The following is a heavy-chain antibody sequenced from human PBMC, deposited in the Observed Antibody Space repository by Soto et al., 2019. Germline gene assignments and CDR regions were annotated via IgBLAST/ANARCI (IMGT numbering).Heavy chain of an antibody. V-gene: IGHV1-69*13. CDR3: ARSYSSGWYPTDY. D-gene: IGHD6-19*01. CDR2: IIPIFGTA. Sequence: GASVKVSCKASGGTFSSYAISWVRQAPGQGLEWMGGIIPIFGTANYAQKFQGRVTITADESTSTAYMELSSLRSEDTAVYYCARSYSSGWYPTDYWGQGTLVTVSS. J-gene: IGHJ4*02. CDR1: GGTFSSYA.